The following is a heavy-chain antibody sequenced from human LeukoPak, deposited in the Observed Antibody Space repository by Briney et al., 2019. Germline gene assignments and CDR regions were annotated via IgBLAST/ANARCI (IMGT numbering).Heavy chain of an antibody. J-gene: IGHJ4*02. CDR3: AKGWAEQLVDLFNY. Sequence: GGSLRLSCAASGSNFSNYAMTWVRQAPEKGLEWVSAISGSDGSTYYADSVKGRFTISRDNSKNTLYLQMNSLRAEDTAVYYCAKGWAEQLVDLFNYWGQGTLVTVSS. CDR1: GSNFSNYA. D-gene: IGHD6-6*01. CDR2: ISGSDGST. V-gene: IGHV3-23*01.